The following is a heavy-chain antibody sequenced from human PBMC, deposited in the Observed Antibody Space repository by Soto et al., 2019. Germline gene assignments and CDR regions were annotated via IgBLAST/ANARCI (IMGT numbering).Heavy chain of an antibody. J-gene: IGHJ2*01. V-gene: IGHV3-21*01. CDR2: ISSGSTYI. Sequence: EVQLVESGGGLVKSGGSLRLSCAASGFTFSSYNMNWVRQAPGQGLEWVSSISSGSTYIYYADSVKGRFTISRDSAKNSLYLQMNSLRVEDTAVYYCARVRDGYDYWYFDLWGRGTLVTVSS. CDR1: GFTFSSYN. CDR3: ARVRDGYDYWYFDL. D-gene: IGHD5-12*01.